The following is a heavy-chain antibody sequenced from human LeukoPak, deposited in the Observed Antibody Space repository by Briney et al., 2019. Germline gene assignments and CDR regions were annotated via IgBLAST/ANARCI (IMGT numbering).Heavy chain of an antibody. CDR2: INPNSGGT. Sequence: ASVKVSCKASGYTFTGYYMHWVRQAPGQGLEWMGWINPNSGGTNYARKFQGRVTMTRDTSISTAYMELSRLRSDDTAVYYCAREVFGNWFDPWGQGTLVTVSS. CDR1: GYTFTGYY. CDR3: AREVFGNWFDP. V-gene: IGHV1-2*02. D-gene: IGHD3-3*01. J-gene: IGHJ5*02.